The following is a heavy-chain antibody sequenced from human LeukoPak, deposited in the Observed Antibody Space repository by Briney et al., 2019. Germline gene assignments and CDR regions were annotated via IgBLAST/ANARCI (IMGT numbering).Heavy chain of an antibody. D-gene: IGHD3-22*01. CDR1: VDSISSGGYS. CDR3: ARVVSWGYYDSTIEY. J-gene: IGHJ4*02. V-gene: IGHV4-30-2*01. CDR2: IYHSGST. Sequence: PSETLSLTCAVSVDSISSGGYSWSWIRQPPGKGLEWIGYIYHSGSTYYNPSLKSRVTISVDKSKNQFSLKLNSVTAADTAVYYCARVVSWGYYDSTIEYWGQGTLVTVSS.